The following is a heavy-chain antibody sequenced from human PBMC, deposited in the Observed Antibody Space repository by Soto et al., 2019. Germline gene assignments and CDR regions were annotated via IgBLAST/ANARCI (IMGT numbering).Heavy chain of an antibody. J-gene: IGHJ4*02. Sequence: QVQLVESGGGVVQPGRSLRLSCAASGFTFSSYGMHWVRQAPGKGLEWVAVISYDGSNKYYADSVKGRFTISRDNSKNTLYMQMSSRKAEDTAVYYGAKGGLVIDYWGQGTLVTVSS. CDR1: GFTFSSYG. V-gene: IGHV3-30*18. CDR2: ISYDGSNK. CDR3: AKGGLVIDY. D-gene: IGHD3-9*01.